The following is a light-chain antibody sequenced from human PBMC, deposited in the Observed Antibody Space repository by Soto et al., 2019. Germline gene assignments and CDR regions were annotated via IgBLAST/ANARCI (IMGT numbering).Light chain of an antibody. CDR3: HLRASQSRR. CDR2: HTS. V-gene: IGKV3-11*01. CDR1: QYISTR. J-gene: IGKJ1*01. Sequence: IVVTQGPRTLSTIPGDRVTLSCRASQYISTRLAWYQHRPGQAPRLLIYHTSLRAAGIPARFSASGSGTDFTFTISGLQPEDFAVYYCHLRASQSRRFGHGTTVDIK.